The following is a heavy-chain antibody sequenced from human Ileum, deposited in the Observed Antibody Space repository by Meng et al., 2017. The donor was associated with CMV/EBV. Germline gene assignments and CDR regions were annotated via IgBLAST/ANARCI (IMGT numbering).Heavy chain of an antibody. CDR3: AKGGWTSGWYFPV. Sequence: ASDFTFVSYIMSWVRQTPGKGLEWVSSVSGRGDDTYYADSVKGRFTISRDNSKNTLFLHMSSLRAEDTATYYCAKGGWTSGWYFPVWGQGAVVTVSS. V-gene: IGHV3-23*01. CDR1: DFTFVSYI. CDR2: VSGRGDDT. D-gene: IGHD6-13*01. J-gene: IGHJ4*02.